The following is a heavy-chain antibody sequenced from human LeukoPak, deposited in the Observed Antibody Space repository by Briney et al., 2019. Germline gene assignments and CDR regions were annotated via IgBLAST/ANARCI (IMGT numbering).Heavy chain of an antibody. CDR2: INHSGST. J-gene: IGHJ4*02. CDR1: GGSFSGYY. CDR3: ATRYGYFDY. D-gene: IGHD1-1*01. Sequence: SETLSLTCAIYGGSFSGYYWSRIREPPGKGLEWIGEINHSGSTNYNPSLKSRVTISVDTSKNQFSLKLSSVTAADTAVYYCATRYGYFDYWGQGTLVTVSS. V-gene: IGHV4-34*01.